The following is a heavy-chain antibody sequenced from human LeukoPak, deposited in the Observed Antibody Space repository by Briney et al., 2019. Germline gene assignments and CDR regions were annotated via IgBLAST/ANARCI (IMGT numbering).Heavy chain of an antibody. CDR3: ARGRGWFGELRKRWFDP. CDR2: INHSGST. V-gene: IGHV4-34*01. D-gene: IGHD3-10*01. CDR1: GGSFSGYY. Sequence: PSETLSLTCAVYGGSFSGYYWSWIRQPPGKGLEWFGEINHSGSTNYNPSLKSRVTISVDTSKNQFSLKLSSVTAADTAVYYCARGRGWFGELRKRWFDPWGQGTLVTVSS. J-gene: IGHJ5*02.